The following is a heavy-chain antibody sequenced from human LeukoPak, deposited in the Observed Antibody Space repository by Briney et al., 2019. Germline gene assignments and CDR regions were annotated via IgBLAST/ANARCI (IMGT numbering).Heavy chain of an antibody. Sequence: PGGSLRLSCAASGFTFSSYAMSWVRQPPGKGLEWIGEINHSGSTNYNPSLKSRVTISVDTSKNQFSLKLSSVTAADTAVYYCARSALLWFGESPFDYWGQGTLVTVSS. J-gene: IGHJ4*02. V-gene: IGHV4-34*01. CDR3: ARSALLWFGESPFDY. CDR2: INHSGST. CDR1: GFTFSSYA. D-gene: IGHD3-10*01.